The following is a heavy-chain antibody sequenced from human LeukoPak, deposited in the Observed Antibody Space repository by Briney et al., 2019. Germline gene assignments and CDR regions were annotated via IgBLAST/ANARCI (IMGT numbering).Heavy chain of an antibody. J-gene: IGHJ4*02. CDR1: GFSFSSYA. CDR2: ISGSGRTT. CDR3: ARQQDTTAPGY. D-gene: IGHD5-18*01. Sequence: KSGGSLILSCAASGFSFSSYAMSWVRQAPGEGLEWVSVISGSGRTTFYADSVKGRFTISRDNSKNTLYLQMNGLRPEDTAVYYCARQQDTTAPGYWGQGTLVTVSS. V-gene: IGHV3-23*01.